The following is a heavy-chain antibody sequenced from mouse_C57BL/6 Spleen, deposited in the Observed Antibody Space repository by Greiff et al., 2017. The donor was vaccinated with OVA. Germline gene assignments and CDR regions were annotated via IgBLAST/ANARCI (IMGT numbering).Heavy chain of an antibody. CDR1: GYTFTNYW. J-gene: IGHJ1*03. CDR3: ARGRTGRGYFDV. Sequence: VQLQQSGAELVRPGTSVKMSCTASGYTFTNYWIGWAKQRPGHGLEWIGDIYPGGGYTNYNEKFKGKATLTADKSSSTAYMQFSSLTSEDSAIYYCARGRTGRGYFDVWGTGTTVTVSS. V-gene: IGHV1-63*01. CDR2: IYPGGGYT. D-gene: IGHD4-1*01.